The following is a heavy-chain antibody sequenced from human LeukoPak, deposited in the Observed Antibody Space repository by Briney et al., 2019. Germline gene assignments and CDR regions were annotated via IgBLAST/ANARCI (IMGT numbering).Heavy chain of an antibody. CDR2: INHSGST. Sequence: SETLSLTCAVYGGSFSGYYWSWIRQPPGKGLEWIGEINHSGSTNYNPSLKSRVTISVDTSKNQFSLKLSSVTAADTAVYYCARGLPGHYYMDVWGKGTTVTVSS. CDR1: GGSFSGYY. J-gene: IGHJ6*03. D-gene: IGHD5/OR15-5a*01. CDR3: ARGLPGHYYMDV. V-gene: IGHV4-34*01.